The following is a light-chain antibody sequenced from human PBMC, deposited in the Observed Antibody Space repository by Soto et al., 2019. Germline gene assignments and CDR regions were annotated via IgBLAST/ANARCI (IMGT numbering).Light chain of an antibody. V-gene: IGKV1D-12*01. CDR1: QGLSSW. CDR3: QQANICPIT. CDR2: AAS. J-gene: IGKJ5*01. Sequence: DIQLTQSPSSVSASVGDRVTITCRASQGLSSWLAWYQQKPGKAPKHLIYAASTLQSGVPSRFSGSGSGTDFTLTISSLQPEDFAIYYCQQANICPITFGQGTRLEIK.